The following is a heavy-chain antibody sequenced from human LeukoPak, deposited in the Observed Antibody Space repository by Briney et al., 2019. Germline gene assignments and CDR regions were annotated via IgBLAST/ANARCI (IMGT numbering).Heavy chain of an antibody. CDR2: IKQDGSEK. Sequence: PGGSLRLSCAASGFTFSSYWMSWVRQAPGKGLEWVANIKQDGSEKYYVDSVKGRFTISRDNAKNSLYLQMNSLRAEDTAVYYCARGGSYYGGRHLDYWGQGTLVTVSS. CDR1: GFTFSSYW. CDR3: ARGGSYYGGRHLDY. D-gene: IGHD1-26*01. J-gene: IGHJ4*02. V-gene: IGHV3-7*01.